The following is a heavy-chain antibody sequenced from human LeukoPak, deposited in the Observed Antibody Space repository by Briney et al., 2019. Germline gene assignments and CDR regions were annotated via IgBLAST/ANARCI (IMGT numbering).Heavy chain of an antibody. CDR1: GFTVSSNY. Sequence: GGSLRLSCAASGFTVSSNYMSWVRQAPGKGLEWVSVIYSGGSTYYADSVKGRFTISRDNAKNPLFLQMNSLRAEDTAVYYCARTRITMIVGLASRFDYWGQGTLVTVSS. CDR3: ARTRITMIVGLASRFDY. CDR2: IYSGGST. V-gene: IGHV3-53*01. J-gene: IGHJ4*02. D-gene: IGHD3-22*01.